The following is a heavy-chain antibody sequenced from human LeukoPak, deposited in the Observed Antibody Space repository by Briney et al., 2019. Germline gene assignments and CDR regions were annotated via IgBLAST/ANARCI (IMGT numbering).Heavy chain of an antibody. CDR1: GFIVSSDY. Sequence: TGGSLRLSCAASGFIVSSDYLTWVRLAPGKGLEWVSSISSTSSYINYADSVKGRFTISRDKAKNSLYLQMNSLRAEDTAVYYCARVTLTGYYAFDYWGQGTLVTVSS. V-gene: IGHV3-21*01. CDR2: ISSTSSYI. J-gene: IGHJ4*02. CDR3: ARVTLTGYYAFDY. D-gene: IGHD3-9*01.